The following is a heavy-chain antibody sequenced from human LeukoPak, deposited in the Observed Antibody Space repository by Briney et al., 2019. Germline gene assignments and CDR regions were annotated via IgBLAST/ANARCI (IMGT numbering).Heavy chain of an antibody. CDR3: ARAPYYDILTGYYYFDY. V-gene: IGHV1-18*01. J-gene: IGHJ4*02. Sequence: ASVNVSCTASGYTFTSYGISWVRQAPGQGLEWMGWISTYNGNTNYAQKLQGRVTMTTDTSTSTAYMELRSLRSDDTAVYYCARAPYYDILTGYYYFDYWGQGTLVTVSS. D-gene: IGHD3-9*01. CDR2: ISTYNGNT. CDR1: GYTFTSYG.